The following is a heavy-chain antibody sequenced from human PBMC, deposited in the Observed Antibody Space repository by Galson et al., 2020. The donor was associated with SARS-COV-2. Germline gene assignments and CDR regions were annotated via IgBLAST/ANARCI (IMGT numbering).Heavy chain of an antibody. V-gene: IGHV3-7*03. CDR1: GFSFNNYW. Sequence: GGSLRLSCAASGFSFNNYWMSWVRQAPGKGLEWVANIKQDGIDKYYADSVKGRFAISRDNAKNSLSLQMNSLRAEDTAVYYCARDLEAKDGYNSLGGYWGQGALVTVSS. D-gene: IGHD5-12*01. J-gene: IGHJ4*02. CDR3: ARDLEAKDGYNSLGGY. CDR2: IKQDGIDK.